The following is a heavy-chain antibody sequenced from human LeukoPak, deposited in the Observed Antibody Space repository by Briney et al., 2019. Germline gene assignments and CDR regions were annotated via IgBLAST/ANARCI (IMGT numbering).Heavy chain of an antibody. CDR3: ARDVGARGPYYFDS. J-gene: IGHJ4*02. Sequence: ASVKVSCKASGYTFTGYYMHWVRQAPGQGLEWMGWINPNSGGTNYAQKFQGRVTMTRDTSISTAYMELSRLRSDDTAVYYCARDVGARGPYYFDSWGQGTLVTVSS. D-gene: IGHD1-26*01. CDR1: GYTFTGYY. CDR2: INPNSGGT. V-gene: IGHV1-2*02.